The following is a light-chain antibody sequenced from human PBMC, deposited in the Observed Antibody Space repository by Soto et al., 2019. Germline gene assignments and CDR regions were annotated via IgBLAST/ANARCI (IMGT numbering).Light chain of an antibody. V-gene: IGKV1-5*03. CDR1: QSINDW. Sequence: DIQMTQSPSTLSASVGDRVTITCRASQSINDWVAWYQQKPGRAPKFLIYKASNLESGVPSRFSVSGSGTEFTLTISSLQPDDFATYYCQHWHGFSWTFGQGTKVEIK. CDR3: QHWHGFSWT. CDR2: KAS. J-gene: IGKJ1*01.